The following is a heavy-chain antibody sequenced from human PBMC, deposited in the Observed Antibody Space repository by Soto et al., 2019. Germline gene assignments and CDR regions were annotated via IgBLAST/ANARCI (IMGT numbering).Heavy chain of an antibody. Sequence: SVKRSCNASGYPFSDNQIHWLRRAPGQGLEWMGRINPKSDDTNYAQKFQGRVAMTRDTSIDTAYLELTGLTSDDTATYYCARKHSLEYLRWGWDHWGKGTTVTV. CDR2: INPKSDDT. D-gene: IGHD6-19*01. V-gene: IGHV1-2*02. CDR1: GYPFSDNQ. CDR3: ARKHSLEYLRWGWDH. J-gene: IGHJ6*03.